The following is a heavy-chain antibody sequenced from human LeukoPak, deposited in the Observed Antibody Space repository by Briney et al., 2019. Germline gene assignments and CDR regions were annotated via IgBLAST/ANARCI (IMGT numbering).Heavy chain of an antibody. CDR3: AREWGRYHYGMDV. Sequence: SVKVSCKASGGTFSSYAISWVRQAPGQGLEWMGRIIPILGIANYAQKFQGRVTITADKSTSTAYMELSSLRSEDTAVYYCAREWGRYHYGMDVWGQGTTVTVSS. CDR1: GGTFSSYA. D-gene: IGHD3-9*01. V-gene: IGHV1-69*04. J-gene: IGHJ6*02. CDR2: IIPILGIA.